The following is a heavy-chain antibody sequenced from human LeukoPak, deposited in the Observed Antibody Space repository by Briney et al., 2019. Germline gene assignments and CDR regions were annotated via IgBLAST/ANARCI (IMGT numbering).Heavy chain of an antibody. CDR2: IRYDGSHK. V-gene: IGHV3-30*02. CDR3: AKSSGSGFDH. CDR1: GFTFCAHD. J-gene: IGHJ4*02. Sequence: GGSLRLSCGASGFTFCAHDMHWVRQAPGKGLEWVTFIRYDGSHKYYVDSVRGRFTISRDNSKNTVSLQMNSLRVEDTAVYYCAKSSGSGFDHWGQGTLVTVSS. D-gene: IGHD1-26*01.